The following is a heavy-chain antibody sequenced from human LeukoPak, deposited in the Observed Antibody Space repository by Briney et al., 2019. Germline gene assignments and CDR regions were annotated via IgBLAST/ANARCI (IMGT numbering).Heavy chain of an antibody. CDR1: GFTFSSYA. CDR2: ISGSGGST. CDR3: ARDIGSLDAFDI. D-gene: IGHD1-26*01. J-gene: IGHJ3*02. V-gene: IGHV3-23*01. Sequence: PGGSLRLSCAASGFTFSSYAMGWVRQAPGKGLEWVSAISGSGGSTYYADSVKGRFTISRDNSKNTLYLQMNSLRAEDTAVYYCARDIGSLDAFDIWGQGTMVTVSS.